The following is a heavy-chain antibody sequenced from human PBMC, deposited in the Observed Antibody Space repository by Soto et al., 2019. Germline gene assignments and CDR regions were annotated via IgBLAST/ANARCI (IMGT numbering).Heavy chain of an antibody. V-gene: IGHV6-1*01. CDR1: GDTVSSNSVA. Sequence: QTLSLTCVGSGDTVSSNSVAWNWVRQSPSRGLEWLGRTYYRSRWYSDYAVSVRSRIDINADTSKNQVSLQLNSVTPEDTAVYYCARSEEDSDYYYYGMDVWGQGTTVTV. J-gene: IGHJ6*02. CDR2: TYYRSRWYS. D-gene: IGHD2-15*01. CDR3: ARSEEDSDYYYYGMDV.